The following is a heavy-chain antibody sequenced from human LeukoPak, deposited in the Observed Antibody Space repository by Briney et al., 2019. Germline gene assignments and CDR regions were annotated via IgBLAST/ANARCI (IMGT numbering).Heavy chain of an antibody. V-gene: IGHV1-2*02. D-gene: IGHD1-7*01. CDR3: ARGYRGHNWNYYFDY. Sequence: ASVKVSCKAPGYTFTGHYMHWVRQAPGQGPEWMGWINPNSGGTSSAQKFQGRVTMTRDTSISTAYLELSRLRSDDTAVYYCARGYRGHNWNYYFDYWGQGTLVTVSS. CDR2: INPNSGGT. CDR1: GYTFTGHY. J-gene: IGHJ4*02.